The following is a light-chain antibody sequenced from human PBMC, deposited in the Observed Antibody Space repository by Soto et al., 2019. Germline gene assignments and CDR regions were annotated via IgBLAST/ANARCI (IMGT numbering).Light chain of an antibody. CDR1: SSNIGAGYD. CDR2: GNS. J-gene: IGLJ1*01. Sequence: QPVLTQPPSVSGAPGQTVTISCTGSSSNIGAGYDVHWYQQLPGTAPKLLIYGNSNRPSGVPNRFSGSKSGTSASLAITGLQAEDEADYYCQSYHSSLRGYVFGTGTKVTVL. CDR3: QSYHSSLRGYV. V-gene: IGLV1-40*01.